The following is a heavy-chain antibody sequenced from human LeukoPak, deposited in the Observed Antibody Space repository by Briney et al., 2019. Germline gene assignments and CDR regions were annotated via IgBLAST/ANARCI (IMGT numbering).Heavy chain of an antibody. CDR1: GGSISSYY. J-gene: IGHJ4*02. Sequence: SETLSLTCTVSGGSISSYYWSWIRQPPGKGLEWIGYIYYSGSTNYNPSLKSRVTISVDTSKNQFFLKLSSVTAADTAVYYCARVIPGQWLVPSVFDYWGQGTLVTVSS. V-gene: IGHV4-59*01. CDR2: IYYSGST. CDR3: ARVIPGQWLVPSVFDY. D-gene: IGHD6-19*01.